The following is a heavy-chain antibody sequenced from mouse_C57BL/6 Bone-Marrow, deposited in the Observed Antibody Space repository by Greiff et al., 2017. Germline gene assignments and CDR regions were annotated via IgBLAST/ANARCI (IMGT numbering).Heavy chain of an antibody. CDR3: ARTNYSNYEVFAY. CDR2: INPSSGYT. J-gene: IGHJ3*01. V-gene: IGHV1-7*01. Sequence: QVQLQQSGAELAKPGASVKLSCKASGYTFTSYWMHWVKQRPGQGLEWIGYINPSSGYTKYNQKFKDKATLTADKSSSTAHMQLSSLTYEDSAVYYCARTNYSNYEVFAYWGQGTLVTVSA. CDR1: GYTFTSYW. D-gene: IGHD2-5*01.